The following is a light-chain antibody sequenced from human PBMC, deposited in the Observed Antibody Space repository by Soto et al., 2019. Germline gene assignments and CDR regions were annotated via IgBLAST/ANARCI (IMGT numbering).Light chain of an antibody. CDR1: SSNIGDNY. J-gene: IGLJ1*01. CDR3: GTWDSSLSAYV. V-gene: IGLV1-51*01. Sequence: QSVLTQPPSVSAAPGQTVTISCSGSSSNIGDNYVSWYQQVPGTAPKLLIYDNNKRHSGTPDRFSGSKSGTSATLGITGLQTGDEADYYCGTWDSSLSAYVFGTGTKLTVL. CDR2: DNN.